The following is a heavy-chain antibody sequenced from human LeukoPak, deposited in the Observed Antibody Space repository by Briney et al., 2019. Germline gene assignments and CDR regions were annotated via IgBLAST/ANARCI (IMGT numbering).Heavy chain of an antibody. J-gene: IGHJ3*02. Sequence: KASETLSLTCAVYGGSFSGYYWSWIRQPPGKGLEWIGEINHSGSTNYNPSLKSRVTISVDTSKNQFSLKLSSVPAADTAVYYCARERRSYNRHLVVVAARRQPLPPADAFDIWGQGTMVTVSS. CDR1: GGSFSGYY. CDR3: ARERRSYNRHLVVVAARRQPLPPADAFDI. D-gene: IGHD2-15*01. V-gene: IGHV4-34*01. CDR2: INHSGST.